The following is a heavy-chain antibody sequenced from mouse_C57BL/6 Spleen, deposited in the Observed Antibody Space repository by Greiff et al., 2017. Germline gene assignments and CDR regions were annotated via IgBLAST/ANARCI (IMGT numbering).Heavy chain of an antibody. D-gene: IGHD1-1*01. CDR3: ARREGHCSREGYYAMDY. Sequence: QVQLKQSGAELVKPGASVKLSCKASGYTFTEYTIHWVKQRSGQGLEWIGGIYPGSGSIKYNEKFKDKATLTADKSSSTVYMELSRLTSEDSAVYFCARREGHCSREGYYAMDYWGQGTSVTVSS. CDR2: IYPGSGSI. CDR1: GYTFTEYT. V-gene: IGHV1-62-2*01. J-gene: IGHJ4*01.